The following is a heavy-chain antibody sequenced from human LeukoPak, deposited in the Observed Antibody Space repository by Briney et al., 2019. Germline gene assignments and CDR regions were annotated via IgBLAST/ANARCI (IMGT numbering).Heavy chain of an antibody. J-gene: IGHJ3*02. CDR3: PGDPKASWETAFYI. V-gene: IGHV3-21*04. D-gene: IGHD1-26*01. CDR2: ISSSSSYI. Sequence: GGSLRLSCAASGFTFNSYTMNWIRQAPGKGLEWVSTISSSSSYIYYADSVKGRFTISRDDAKNSLYLQMNRLRAEDRAVYYVPGDPKASWETAFYIWGQGTVVTVPS. CDR1: GFTFNSYT.